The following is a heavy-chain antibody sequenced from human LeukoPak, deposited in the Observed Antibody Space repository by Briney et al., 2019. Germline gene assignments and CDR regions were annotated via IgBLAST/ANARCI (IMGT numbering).Heavy chain of an antibody. Sequence: GAPVKVSCKASGYTFTSYGISWVRQAPGQGLEWMGWISPYNGNTNYAQKLQGRVTMTTDTSTSTAYMELRSLRSDDTAVYYCARGDFWSGYSGYYFDYWGQGTLVTVSS. CDR3: ARGDFWSGYSGYYFDY. CDR1: GYTFTSYG. D-gene: IGHD3-3*01. CDR2: ISPYNGNT. V-gene: IGHV1-18*01. J-gene: IGHJ4*02.